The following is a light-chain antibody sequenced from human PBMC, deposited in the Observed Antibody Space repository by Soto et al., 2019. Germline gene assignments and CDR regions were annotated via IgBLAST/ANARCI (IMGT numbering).Light chain of an antibody. CDR2: GAS. Sequence: EIMLTQSPATLSLSPGERATLSCRASQSVSSYLAWYQQKPGQAPRLLIYGASSRATGIPARFSGSGSGTEFTLTISSLQSEDFALYYCHQYENWPQTFGQGTKVDIK. CDR1: QSVSSY. J-gene: IGKJ1*01. V-gene: IGKV3-15*01. CDR3: HQYENWPQT.